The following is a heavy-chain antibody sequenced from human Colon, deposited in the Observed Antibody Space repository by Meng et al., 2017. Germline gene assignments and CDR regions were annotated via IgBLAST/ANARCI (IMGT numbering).Heavy chain of an antibody. CDR1: GGTFSSYA. CDR3: ARVRSDLDIVVVLAAIAPGPTNWFDP. J-gene: IGHJ5*02. CDR2: IIPIFGTA. V-gene: IGHV1-69*06. Sequence: SVKVSCKASGGTFSSYAISWVRQAPGQGLEWMGGIIPIFGTANYAQKFQGRVTITADKSTSTAYMELSSLRSEDTAVYYCARVRSDLDIVVVLAAIAPGPTNWFDPWGQGTLVTVSS. D-gene: IGHD2-2*01.